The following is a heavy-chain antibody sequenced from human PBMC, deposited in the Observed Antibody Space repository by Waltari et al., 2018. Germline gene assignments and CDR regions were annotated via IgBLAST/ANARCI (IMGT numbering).Heavy chain of an antibody. J-gene: IGHJ6*02. CDR1: GFTFSSYE. V-gene: IGHV3-48*03. Sequence: EVQLVESGGGLVQPGGSLRLSCAASGFTFSSYEMNWVRQAPGNGLEWVSYISSSGSTIYYADSVKGRFTISRDNAKNSLYLQMNSLRAEDTAVYYCASIKEAYYYYGMDVWGQGTTVTVSS. CDR2: ISSSGSTI. D-gene: IGHD1-20*01. CDR3: ASIKEAYYYYGMDV.